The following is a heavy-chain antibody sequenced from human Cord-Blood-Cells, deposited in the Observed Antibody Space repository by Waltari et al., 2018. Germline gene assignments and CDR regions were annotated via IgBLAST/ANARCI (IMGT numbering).Heavy chain of an antibody. CDR1: GYTFTGYY. Sequence: QVQLVQSGAEVKKPGASVKVSCKASGYTFTGYYMHWVRQAPGQGLEWRGRINPNRGGTNSARKFQGRGTMTRDTSISTAYMELSRLISDDTAVYYCASPLLVDAFDIWGQGTMVTVSS. D-gene: IGHD2-21*01. J-gene: IGHJ3*02. V-gene: IGHV1-2*02. CDR3: ASPLLVDAFDI. CDR2: INPNRGGT.